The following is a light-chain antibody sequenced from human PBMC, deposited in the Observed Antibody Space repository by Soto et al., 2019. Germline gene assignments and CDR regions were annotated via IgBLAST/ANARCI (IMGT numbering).Light chain of an antibody. Sequence: QAVVTQPPSVSGAPGQRVTISCTGSSSKIGAGYDVHWYQRLPGTAPKVLIYNNNNRPSGVPDRFSGSKSGTSASLAITGLQSEDEADYYCQSYDSSLSGSYVFGTATKVTVL. CDR2: NNN. CDR3: QSYDSSLSGSYV. CDR1: SSKIGAGYD. V-gene: IGLV1-40*01. J-gene: IGLJ1*01.